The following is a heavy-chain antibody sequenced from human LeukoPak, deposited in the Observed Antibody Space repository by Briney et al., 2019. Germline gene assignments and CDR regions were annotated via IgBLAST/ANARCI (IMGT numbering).Heavy chain of an antibody. D-gene: IGHD6-13*01. CDR1: GGSFSGYY. CDR2: INHSGST. J-gene: IGHJ3*02. CDR3: ARDPIAAAGTNAFDI. Sequence: SETLSLTCAVYGGSFSGYYWSWIRQPPGKGLEWIGEINHSGSTNYNPSLKSRVTISEDTSKNQFSLKLSSVTAADTAVYYCARDPIAAAGTNAFDIWGQGTMVTVSS. V-gene: IGHV4-34*01.